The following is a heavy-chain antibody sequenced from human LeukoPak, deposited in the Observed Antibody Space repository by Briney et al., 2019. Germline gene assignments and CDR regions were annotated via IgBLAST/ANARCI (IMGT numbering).Heavy chain of an antibody. V-gene: IGHV3-74*01. CDR1: GFTFSSSW. CDR2: INTDGSST. D-gene: IGHD6-13*01. J-gene: IGHJ4*02. CDR3: ARGTAATAGIDY. Sequence: GGSLRLSCAAPGFTFSSSWMHWVRHAPGKGLVWVSHINTDGSSTTYGDSAKGRFTVSRDNAKNTLFLQMNSLRVEDTAVYYCARGTAATAGIDYWGQGTLVTVSS.